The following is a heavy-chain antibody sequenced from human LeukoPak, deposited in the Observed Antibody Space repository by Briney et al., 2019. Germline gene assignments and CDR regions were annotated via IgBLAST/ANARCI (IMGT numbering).Heavy chain of an antibody. J-gene: IGHJ4*02. CDR3: ARDRGYFDN. CDR1: GLTFSSYW. Sequence: PGGSLRLSCVASGLTFSSYWMSWVRQTPGKGLEWVANTKQDGSEKYYVDSVKGRFTISTDNAKNSLYLQMDSLRAEDTAVYYCARDRGYFDNWGQGTLVTVSS. V-gene: IGHV3-7*01. CDR2: TKQDGSEK.